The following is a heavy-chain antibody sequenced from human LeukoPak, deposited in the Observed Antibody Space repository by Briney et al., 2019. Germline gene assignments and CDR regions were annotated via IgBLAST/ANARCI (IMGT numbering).Heavy chain of an antibody. Sequence: GGSLRLSCAASGFTFSDYYMSWIRQAPGKGLEWVSYISSSGSTIYYADSVKGRFTISRDNAKNSLYLQMNSLRAEDTAVYYCAREGDDTGIVGATAYFDYWGQGTLVTVSS. CDR2: ISSSGSTI. CDR1: GFTFSDYY. J-gene: IGHJ4*02. CDR3: AREGDDTGIVGATAYFDY. D-gene: IGHD1-26*01. V-gene: IGHV3-11*04.